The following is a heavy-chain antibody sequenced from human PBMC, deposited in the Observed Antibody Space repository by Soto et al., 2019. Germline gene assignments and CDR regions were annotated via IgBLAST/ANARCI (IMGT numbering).Heavy chain of an antibody. CDR2: INHSGST. V-gene: IGHV4-34*01. Sequence: SETLSLSCAVYGGSFSGYYWSWIRQPPGKGLEWIGEINHSGSTNYNPSLKSRVTISVDTSKNQFSLKLSPVTAADTAVYYCARGETAMASYYHYGMAVWGQGTTVTVSS. CDR1: GGSFSGYY. J-gene: IGHJ6*02. D-gene: IGHD5-18*01. CDR3: ARGETAMASYYHYGMAV.